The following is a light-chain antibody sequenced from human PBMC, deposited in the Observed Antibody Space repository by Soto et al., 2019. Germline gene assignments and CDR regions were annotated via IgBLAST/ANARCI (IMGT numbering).Light chain of an antibody. V-gene: IGKV3-11*01. Sequence: EIVLTQSPATLSLSPGERATLSCRSGQSLGTRLAWYQLKPGQSPRLLIYDASNREPGTPARFSGSGSGTDVTLTISSLEPEDFAPYYCLQRSDWPLTFGGGTKVEIK. J-gene: IGKJ4*01. CDR3: LQRSDWPLT. CDR1: QSLGTR. CDR2: DAS.